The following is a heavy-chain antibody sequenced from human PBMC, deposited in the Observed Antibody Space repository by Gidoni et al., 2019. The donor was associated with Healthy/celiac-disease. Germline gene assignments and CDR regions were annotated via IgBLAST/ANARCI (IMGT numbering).Heavy chain of an antibody. J-gene: IGHJ4*02. V-gene: IGHV3-23*01. CDR1: GFTVSSYA. Sequence: EVQRLESGGGLVQPGGSLRLSCAASGFTVSSYAMSWVRQPPGQGVEWVSAISGSGGSTYYADSVQGRLTISRDNSKNTLYPQMNSRRAEDTAVYYCAKVLGAISALHFDYWGQGTLVTVSS. CDR3: AKVLGAISALHFDY. CDR2: ISGSGGST. D-gene: IGHD2-2*02.